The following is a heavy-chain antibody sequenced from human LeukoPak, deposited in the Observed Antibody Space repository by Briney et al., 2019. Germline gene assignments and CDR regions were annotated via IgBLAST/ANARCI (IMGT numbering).Heavy chain of an antibody. Sequence: ASVKVSCKASEYTFTDYYIHWMRQAPGQGLEWMGWINCKSGATSYAQKFRGRVTMTKDRPIRTAYMELSRLKSDDTAVYYCARQSLDYYETLDAFDIWGQGTVVTVSS. D-gene: IGHD3-22*01. CDR1: EYTFTDYY. CDR2: INCKSGAT. V-gene: IGHV1-2*02. J-gene: IGHJ3*02. CDR3: ARQSLDYYETLDAFDI.